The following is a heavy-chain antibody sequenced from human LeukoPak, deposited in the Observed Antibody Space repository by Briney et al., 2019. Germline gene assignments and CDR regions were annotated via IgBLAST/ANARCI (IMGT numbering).Heavy chain of an antibody. D-gene: IGHD3-9*01. V-gene: IGHV1-8*01. CDR2: MNPNSGNT. Sequence: ASVKVSCKASGYTFTSYDINWVRQATGQGLEWMGWMNPNSGNTGYAQKFQGRVTMTRNTSISTACMELSSLRSEDTAVYYCARGGRYFDWLSNYYYYYMDVWGKGTTVTISS. J-gene: IGHJ6*03. CDR3: ARGGRYFDWLSNYYYYYMDV. CDR1: GYTFTSYD.